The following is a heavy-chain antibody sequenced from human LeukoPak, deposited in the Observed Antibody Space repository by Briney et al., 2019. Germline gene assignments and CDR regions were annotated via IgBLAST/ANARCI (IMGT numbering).Heavy chain of an antibody. CDR2: INHSGST. Sequence: PSETLSLTCAVYGGSFSGYYWSWIRQPPGKGLEWIGEINHSGSTNYNPSLKSRVTISVDTSKNQFSLKLSFVTAADTAVYYCAREGSYVDYWGQGTLVTVSS. J-gene: IGHJ4*02. V-gene: IGHV4-34*01. CDR3: AREGSYVDY. CDR1: GGSFSGYY. D-gene: IGHD3-16*01.